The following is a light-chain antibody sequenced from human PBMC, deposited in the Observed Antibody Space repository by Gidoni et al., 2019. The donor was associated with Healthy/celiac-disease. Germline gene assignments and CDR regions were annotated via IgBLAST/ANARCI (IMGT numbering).Light chain of an antibody. CDR3: LSADSSGTYVV. V-gene: IGLV3-16*01. J-gene: IGLJ2*01. CDR2: KDS. CDR1: ALQKKY. Sequence: SYELTQPPSVSVSLGQMARITCSGEALQKKYAYWYQQKTGQFPVLVIYKDSERPSGIPDRFSGSISGTIVTLTISGVQAEDESDYYCLSADSSGTYVVFGGGTKLTVL.